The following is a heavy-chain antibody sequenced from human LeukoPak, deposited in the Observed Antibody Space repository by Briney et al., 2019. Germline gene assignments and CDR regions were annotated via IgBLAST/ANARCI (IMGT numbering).Heavy chain of an antibody. CDR1: GYTFTGYY. V-gene: IGHV1-2*02. CDR3: ARWRGYSSGWSGPFDD. Sequence: ASVKVSCKASGYTFTGYYMHWVRQAPGQGLEWMGWIDAKSGGTKCAQRFQGRVTMTRDTSINTGYMELSSLTSDDTAVYYCARWRGYSSGWSGPFDDWGQGTLVTVSS. J-gene: IGHJ4*02. D-gene: IGHD6-13*01. CDR2: IDAKSGGT.